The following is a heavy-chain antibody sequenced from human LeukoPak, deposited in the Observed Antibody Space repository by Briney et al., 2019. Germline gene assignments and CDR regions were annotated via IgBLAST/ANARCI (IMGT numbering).Heavy chain of an antibody. V-gene: IGHV1-18*01. CDR1: GYTFTSYG. CDR3: ARDLEYYYDSSGYSPSCAFDI. Sequence: WASVKVSCKASGYTFTSYGISWVRQAPGQGLEWMGWISAYNGNTNYAQKLQGRVTMTTDTSTSTAYMELRSLRSDDTAVYYCARDLEYYYDSSGYSPSCAFDIWGQGTMVTVSS. J-gene: IGHJ3*02. D-gene: IGHD3-22*01. CDR2: ISAYNGNT.